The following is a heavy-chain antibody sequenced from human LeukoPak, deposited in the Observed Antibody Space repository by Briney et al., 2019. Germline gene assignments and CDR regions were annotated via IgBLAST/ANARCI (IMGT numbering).Heavy chain of an antibody. CDR2: IYTSGST. V-gene: IGHV4-61*02. CDR3: ARVIAAAGKWDAFDI. D-gene: IGHD6-13*01. J-gene: IGHJ3*02. CDR1: GGSISSGSYY. Sequence: SETLSLTCTVSGGSISSGSYYWSWIRQPAGTGLEWIGRIYTSGSTNYNPSLKSRVTISVDTSKNQFSLKLSSVTAADTAVYYCARVIAAAGKWDAFDIWGQGTMVTVSS.